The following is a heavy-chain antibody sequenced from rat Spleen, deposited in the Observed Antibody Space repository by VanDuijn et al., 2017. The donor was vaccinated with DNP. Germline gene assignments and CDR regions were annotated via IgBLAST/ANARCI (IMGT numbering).Heavy chain of an antibody. V-gene: IGHV3-3*01. CDR3: ARFPTGSDY. Sequence: EVQLQESGSGLVKPSQSLSLACSVTGYSITSNYWGWIRKFPGNKLEWMGYINSAGSTNYNPSLKSRISITRDTSKNQFFLQVNSVTTEDTATYYCARFPTGSDYWGQGVMVTVSS. D-gene: IGHD5-1*01. J-gene: IGHJ2*01. CDR1: GYSITSNY. CDR2: INSAGST.